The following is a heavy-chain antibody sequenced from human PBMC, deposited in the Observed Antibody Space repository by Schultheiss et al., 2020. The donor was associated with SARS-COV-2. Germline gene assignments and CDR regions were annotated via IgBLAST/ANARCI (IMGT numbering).Heavy chain of an antibody. CDR1: GGSVSSGSYY. D-gene: IGHD4-11*01. Sequence: SETLSLTCTVSGGSVSSGSYYWSWIRQPPGKGLEWIGYIHYSGSTNYNSSLKSRVTISVDTSKNQFSLKLSSVTAADTAVYYCARTMTVTTYWFDPWGQGTLVTVSS. V-gene: IGHV4-61*01. CDR3: ARTMTVTTYWFDP. J-gene: IGHJ5*02. CDR2: IHYSGST.